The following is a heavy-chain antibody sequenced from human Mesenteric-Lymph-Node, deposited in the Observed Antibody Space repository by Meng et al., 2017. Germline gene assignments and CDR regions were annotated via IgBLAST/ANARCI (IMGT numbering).Heavy chain of an antibody. CDR2: IYHSGST. CDR1: GGSISGVNW. J-gene: IGHJ4*02. CDR3: AMLGYCSSTSCRNY. Sequence: VLLQGSGPGLGTPSGTLSLPWAVSGGSISGVNWWSWVRRPPGKGLEWIGEIYHSGSTNYNPSLKSRVTISVDKSKNQFSLKLSSVTAADTAVYYCAMLGYCSSTSCRNYWGQGTLVTVSS. D-gene: IGHD2-2*01. V-gene: IGHV4-4*02.